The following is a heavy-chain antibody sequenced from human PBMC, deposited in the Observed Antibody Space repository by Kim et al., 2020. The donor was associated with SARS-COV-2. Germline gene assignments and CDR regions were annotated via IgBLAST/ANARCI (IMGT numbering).Heavy chain of an antibody. D-gene: IGHD3-16*02. V-gene: IGHV4-39*01. CDR2: IYYSGST. CDR1: GGSISSSSYY. CDR3: ARHVSPGTTYYDYVWGSYRYKDWYFDL. J-gene: IGHJ2*01. Sequence: SETLSLTCTVSGGSISSSSYYWGWIRQPPGKGLEWIGSIYYSGSTYYNPSLKSRVTISVDTSKNQFSLKLSSVTAADTAVYYCARHVSPGTTYYDYVWGSYRYKDWYFDLWGRGTLVTVSS.